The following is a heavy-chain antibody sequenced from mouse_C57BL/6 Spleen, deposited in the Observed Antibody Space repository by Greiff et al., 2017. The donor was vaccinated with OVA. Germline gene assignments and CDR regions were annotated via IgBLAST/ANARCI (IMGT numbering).Heavy chain of an antibody. D-gene: IGHD1-1*01. CDR3: AGDYGSSPWFAY. V-gene: IGHV1-82*01. CDR2: IYPGDGDT. J-gene: IGHJ3*01. CDR1: GYAFSSSW. Sequence: VHLVESGPELVKPGASVKISCKASGYAFSSSWMNWVKQRPGKGLEWIGRIYPGDGDTNYNGKFKGKATLTADKSSSTAYMQLSSLTSEDSAVYFRAGDYGSSPWFAYWGQGTLVTVSA.